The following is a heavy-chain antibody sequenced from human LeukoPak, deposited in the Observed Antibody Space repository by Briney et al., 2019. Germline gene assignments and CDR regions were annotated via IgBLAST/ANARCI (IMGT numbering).Heavy chain of an antibody. CDR3: AKDIMPGIAAAGTQENFDY. J-gene: IGHJ4*02. Sequence: GGSLRLSCAASGFTFSSYAMSWVRQAPGKGLEWVSAIGGSGGSTYYADSVKGRFTISRDNSKNTLYLQMNSLRAEDTAVYYCAKDIMPGIAAAGTQENFDYWGQGTLVTVSS. D-gene: IGHD6-13*01. CDR1: GFTFSSYA. V-gene: IGHV3-23*01. CDR2: IGGSGGST.